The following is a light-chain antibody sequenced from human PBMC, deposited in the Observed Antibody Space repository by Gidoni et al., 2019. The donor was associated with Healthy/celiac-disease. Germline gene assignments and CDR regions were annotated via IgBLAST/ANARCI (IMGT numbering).Light chain of an antibody. CDR3: QQSYSTPRT. CDR1: QSISSY. J-gene: IGKJ2*01. V-gene: IGKV1-39*01. CDR2: AAS. Sequence: DIQMTQSPSSLSASVGDRVTITCRASQSISSYLNWDQQKPGKAPKLLIYAASSLQSGVPSRVSGSGSGTDFTLTISSLQPEDFATYYCQQSYSTPRTFXXXTKLEIK.